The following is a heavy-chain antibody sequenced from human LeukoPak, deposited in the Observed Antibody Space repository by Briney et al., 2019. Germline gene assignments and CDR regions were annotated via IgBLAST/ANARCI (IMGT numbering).Heavy chain of an antibody. V-gene: IGHV3-21*01. J-gene: IGHJ4*02. CDR3: VRVRRNSDRSDYYYCYDY. CDR1: VLTFSDYG. CDR2: INPTSTSI. D-gene: IGHD3-22*01. Sequence: GGSLTLSCAASVLTFSDYGINWVRQAPGKGLEWVSSINPTSTSIYYADAVKGRFTISRDNARSSLYLQMNSLRAEDTAVYYCVRVRRNSDRSDYYYCYDYWGQGIPVTVSS.